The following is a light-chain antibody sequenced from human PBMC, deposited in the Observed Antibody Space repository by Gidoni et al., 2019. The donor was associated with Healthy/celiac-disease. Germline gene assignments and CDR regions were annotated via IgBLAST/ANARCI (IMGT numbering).Light chain of an antibody. CDR2: AAS. Sequence: AVLMTQSPSSFSAPTGETVTITCRASPGLSRYLAWYQQKPGKAPKLLIYAASTLQSGVPSSFSGSGSGTDFTLTISCLQSEDFAIYYCKQYYSYPRTFGQGTKVEIK. V-gene: IGKV1-8*01. CDR1: PGLSRY. J-gene: IGKJ1*01. CDR3: KQYYSYPRT.